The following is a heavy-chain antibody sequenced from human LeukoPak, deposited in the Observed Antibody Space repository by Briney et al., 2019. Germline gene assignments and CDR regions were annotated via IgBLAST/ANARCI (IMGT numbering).Heavy chain of an antibody. V-gene: IGHV1-69*02. J-gene: IGHJ3*02. CDR3: ASTLVGATTRAFDI. CDR2: IIPILGIA. D-gene: IGHD1-26*01. Sequence: SVKVSCKASGGTFSSYTTSWVRQAPGQGLEWMGRIIPILGIANYAQKFQGRVTITADKSTGTAYMELSSLRSEDTAVYYCASTLVGATTRAFDIWGQGTMVTVSS. CDR1: GGTFSSYT.